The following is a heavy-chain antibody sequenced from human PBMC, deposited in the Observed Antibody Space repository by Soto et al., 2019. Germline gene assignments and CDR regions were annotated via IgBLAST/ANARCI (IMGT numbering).Heavy chain of an antibody. Sequence: PSETLSLTCTVSGGSISSYYWSWIRQPPGKGLEWIGYIYYSGSTNYNPSLKSRVTISVDTSKNQFSLKLSSVTAADTAVYYCEREPFINWKGNAFDIWGQGTMVTVS. CDR1: GGSISSYY. D-gene: IGHD1-20*01. J-gene: IGHJ3*02. V-gene: IGHV4-59*01. CDR2: IYYSGST. CDR3: EREPFINWKGNAFDI.